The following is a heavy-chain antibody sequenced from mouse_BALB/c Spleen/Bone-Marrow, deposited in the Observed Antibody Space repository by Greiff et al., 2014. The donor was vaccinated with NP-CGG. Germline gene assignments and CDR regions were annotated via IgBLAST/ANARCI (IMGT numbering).Heavy chain of an antibody. J-gene: IGHJ3*01. Sequence: EVQLVESGGGLVQPGGSLKLSCAASGFDFSRYWMTWVRQAPGKGLEWIGEINPDSGTINYTPSLKDKFIISRNSAKNTLYLQMSKVRSEDTALYYCARNGYYGWIAYWGQGTLVTVSA. CDR2: INPDSGTI. V-gene: IGHV4-1*02. CDR3: ARNGYYGWIAY. CDR1: GFDFSRYW. D-gene: IGHD2-3*01.